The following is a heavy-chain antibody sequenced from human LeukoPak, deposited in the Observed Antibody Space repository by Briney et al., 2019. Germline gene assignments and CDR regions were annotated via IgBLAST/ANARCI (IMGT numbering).Heavy chain of an antibody. D-gene: IGHD6-19*01. V-gene: IGHV3-48*03. CDR3: ARESGWYYFNY. CDR2: ISSSGSTI. J-gene: IGHJ4*02. Sequence: GGSLRLSCAASGFTFSSYEMNWVRQAPGKGLEWVSYISSSGSTIYYADSVKGRFTISRDNAKNSLYLQMNSLRAEATAVYYCARESGWYYFNYWGQGTLVTVSS. CDR1: GFTFSSYE.